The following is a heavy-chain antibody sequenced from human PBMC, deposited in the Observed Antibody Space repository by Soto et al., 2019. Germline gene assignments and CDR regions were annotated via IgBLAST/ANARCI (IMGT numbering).Heavy chain of an antibody. CDR1: GGTFSSYA. J-gene: IGHJ4*02. CDR3: ASTAAAGIQFGYFDY. Sequence: RASVKVSCKASGGTFSSYAISWVRQAPGQGLEWMGGIIPIFGTANYAQKFQGRVTITADESTSTAYMELSSLRSEDTAVYYCASTAAAGIQFGYFDYWGQGTLVTVSS. D-gene: IGHD6-13*01. V-gene: IGHV1-69*13. CDR2: IIPIFGTA.